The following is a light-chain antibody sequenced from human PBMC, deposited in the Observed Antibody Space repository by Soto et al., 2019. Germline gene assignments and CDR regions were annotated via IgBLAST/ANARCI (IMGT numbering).Light chain of an antibody. Sequence: DIVMTQSPLSLPVTPGEPASISCRSSQSLLHSNGYNYLDWYLQKPGQSPQLLIYLGSNRASGVPDRFSGSGSCTDFTLKIGRVEAEYVGVYYCMQALQTPWTFGQGTKVEIK. CDR1: QSLLHSNGYNY. CDR3: MQALQTPWT. V-gene: IGKV2-28*01. J-gene: IGKJ1*01. CDR2: LGS.